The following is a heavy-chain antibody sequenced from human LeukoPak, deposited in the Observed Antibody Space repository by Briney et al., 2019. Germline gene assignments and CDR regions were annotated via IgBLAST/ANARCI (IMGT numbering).Heavy chain of an antibody. V-gene: IGHV3-30*02. Sequence: PGGSLRLSCAASGFTFSSYGMHWVRQAPGKGLEWVAFIRYDGSNKYYADSVKGRFTISRDNSKNTLYLQMNSLRAEDTAVYYCAKDKGVGYSSSWSDYWGQGTLVTVSS. D-gene: IGHD6-13*01. J-gene: IGHJ4*02. CDR1: GFTFSSYG. CDR2: IRYDGSNK. CDR3: AKDKGVGYSSSWSDY.